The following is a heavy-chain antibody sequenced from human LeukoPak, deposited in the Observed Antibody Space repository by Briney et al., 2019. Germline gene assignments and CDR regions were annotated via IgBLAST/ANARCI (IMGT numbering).Heavy chain of an antibody. Sequence: PGGSLRLSCAASGFTFSSYSMNWVRQAPGKGLEWVSSISSSSSYIYYADSVKGRFTISRDNAKNSLYLQMNSLRAEDTAVYYCARDQRIVGATGAFDIWGQGTMVTVSS. D-gene: IGHD1-26*01. CDR1: GFTFSSYS. J-gene: IGHJ3*02. CDR2: ISSSSSYI. V-gene: IGHV3-21*01. CDR3: ARDQRIVGATGAFDI.